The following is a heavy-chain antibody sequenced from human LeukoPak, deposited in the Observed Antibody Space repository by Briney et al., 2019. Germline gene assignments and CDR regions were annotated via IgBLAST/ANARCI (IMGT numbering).Heavy chain of an antibody. CDR3: AKDPHYYGSGSWAVDY. J-gene: IGHJ4*02. CDR2: IWYDGSNK. D-gene: IGHD3-10*01. CDR1: GFTFSSYG. Sequence: GGSLRLSCAASGFTFSSYGMHWVRQAPGKGLQWVAVIWYDGSNKYYADSEKGRFTISRDNSKNTLYLQMNSLRAEDTAVYYCAKDPHYYGSGSWAVDYWGQGSLVTVSS. V-gene: IGHV3-33*06.